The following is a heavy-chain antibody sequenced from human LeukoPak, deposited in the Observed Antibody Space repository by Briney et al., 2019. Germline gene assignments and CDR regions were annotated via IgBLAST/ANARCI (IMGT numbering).Heavy chain of an antibody. CDR1: GFTFSSYS. CDR3: ASFYGDYPHSLY. CDR2: ISSSSSYI. V-gene: IGHV3-21*01. J-gene: IGHJ4*02. Sequence: GGSLRLSCAASGFTFSSYSMNWVRQAPGKGLEWVSSISSSSSYIYYADSVKGRFTISRDNAKNSLYLQMNSLRAEDTAVYYCASFYGDYPHSLYWGQGTLVTVSS. D-gene: IGHD4-17*01.